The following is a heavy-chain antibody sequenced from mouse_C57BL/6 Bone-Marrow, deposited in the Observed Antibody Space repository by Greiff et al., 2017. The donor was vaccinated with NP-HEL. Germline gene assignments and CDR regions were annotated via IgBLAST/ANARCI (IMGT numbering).Heavy chain of an antibody. V-gene: IGHV7-1*01. Sequence: EVKLVESGGGLVQSGRSLRLSCATSGFTFSDFYMEWVRQAPGKGLAWIAASRNTANDYTTEYSASVKGRFIVSRDTSQGILYLQMNALRAKDTAIYYCARATAQVPYAMDYWGQGTSVTVSS. CDR1: GFTFSDFY. J-gene: IGHJ4*01. D-gene: IGHD3-2*02. CDR2: SRNTANDYTT. CDR3: ARATAQVPYAMDY.